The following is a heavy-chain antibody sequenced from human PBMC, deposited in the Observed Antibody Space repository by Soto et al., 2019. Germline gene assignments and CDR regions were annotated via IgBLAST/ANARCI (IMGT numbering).Heavy chain of an antibody. J-gene: IGHJ4*02. CDR2: ISGSGGST. Sequence: GSLRLSCAASGFTFSSYAMSWVRQAPGKGLEWVSAISGSGGSTYYADSVKGRFTISRDNSKNTLYLQMNSLRAEDTAVYYCAKDRYCGGGSCYTEPRDFDYWGQETLVTVSS. CDR1: GFTFSSYA. D-gene: IGHD2-15*01. CDR3: AKDRYCGGGSCYTEPRDFDY. V-gene: IGHV3-23*01.